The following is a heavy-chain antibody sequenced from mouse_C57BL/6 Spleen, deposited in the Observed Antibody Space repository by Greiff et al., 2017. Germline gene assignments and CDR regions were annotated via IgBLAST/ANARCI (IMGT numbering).Heavy chain of an antibody. CDR3: ARNLLRRGYYAMDY. V-gene: IGHV5-17*01. D-gene: IGHD1-1*01. CDR2: ISSGSSTI. CDR1: GFTFSDYG. Sequence: DVMLVESGGGLVKPGGSLKLSCAASGFTFSDYGMHWVRQAPEKGLEWVAYISSGSSTIYYADTVKGRFTISRDNAKNTLFLQMTSLRSEDTAMYYCARNLLRRGYYAMDYWGQGTSVTVSS. J-gene: IGHJ4*01.